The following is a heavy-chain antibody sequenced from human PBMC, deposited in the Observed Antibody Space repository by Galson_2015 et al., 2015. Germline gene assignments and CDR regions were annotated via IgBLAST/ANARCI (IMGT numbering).Heavy chain of an antibody. J-gene: IGHJ5*02. V-gene: IGHV3-23*01. CDR2: ISGSGGST. D-gene: IGHD6-13*01. CDR1: GFTFSSYA. Sequence: LRLSCAASGFTFSSYAMSWVRQAPGKGLEWVSAISGSGGSTYYADSVKGRFTISRDNSRNTLYLQMNSLRAEDTAVYYCAKETYGIAAAGNWFDPWGQGTLVTVSS. CDR3: AKETYGIAAAGNWFDP.